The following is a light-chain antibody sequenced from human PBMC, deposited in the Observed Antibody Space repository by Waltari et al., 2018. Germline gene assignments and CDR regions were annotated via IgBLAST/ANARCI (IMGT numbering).Light chain of an antibody. CDR1: RDITTW. CDR2: AAA. J-gene: IGKJ4*01. CDR3: QQADSFPLT. V-gene: IGKV1-12*01. Sequence: IQMTQSPSSVSASVGDGVTITCRASRDITTWLAWYHQNPGEAPKLLVCAAANLDSGVPSRFSGGGSGTEFTLTISSLQPEDFATYYCQQADSFPLTFGGGTKVESK.